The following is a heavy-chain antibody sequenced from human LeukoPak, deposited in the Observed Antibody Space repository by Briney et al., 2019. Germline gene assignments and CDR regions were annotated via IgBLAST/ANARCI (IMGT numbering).Heavy chain of an antibody. CDR2: ISGSGGTT. CDR3: AKPEWLRLGAWFDP. J-gene: IGHJ5*02. Sequence: GGSLRLSCAASGFTFSSYAMSWVRQAPGKGLEWVSAISGSGGTTYYADSVKGRFTISRDNSKNTLYLQMNSLRAEDTDVYYCAKPEWLRLGAWFDPWGQGTLLTVPS. D-gene: IGHD5-12*01. CDR1: GFTFSSYA. V-gene: IGHV3-23*01.